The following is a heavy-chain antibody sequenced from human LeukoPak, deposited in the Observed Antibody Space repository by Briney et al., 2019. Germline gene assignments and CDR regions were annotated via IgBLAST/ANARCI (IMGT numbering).Heavy chain of an antibody. CDR3: ARVDSGSWNSPYYFDY. Sequence: ASVTVSCKASGYTFSSYSFTWVRQAPGQGLEWLGWIRADNGNTNYAPKLQGRVTMTTDTSTGTAYMELRSLRSDDTAVYYCARVDSGSWNSPYYFDYRGQGTLVTVSS. J-gene: IGHJ4*02. V-gene: IGHV1-18*01. CDR1: GYTFSSYS. CDR2: IRADNGNT. D-gene: IGHD6-13*01.